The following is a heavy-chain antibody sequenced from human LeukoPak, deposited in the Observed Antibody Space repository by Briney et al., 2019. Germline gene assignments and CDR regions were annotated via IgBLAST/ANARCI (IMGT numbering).Heavy chain of an antibody. V-gene: IGHV1-69*13. CDR3: AREQLFGVVITNYFDY. CDR2: IIPIFGTA. J-gene: IGHJ4*02. CDR1: GGTFSSYA. Sequence: GASVKVSCKASGGTFSSYAISWVRQAPGQGLEWMGGIIPIFGTANYAQKFQGRVTITADESTSTAHMELSSLRSEDTAVYYCAREQLFGVVITNYFDYWGQGTLVTVSS. D-gene: IGHD3-3*01.